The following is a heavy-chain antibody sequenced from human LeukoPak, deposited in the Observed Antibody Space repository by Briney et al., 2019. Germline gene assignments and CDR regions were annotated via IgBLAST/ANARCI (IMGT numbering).Heavy chain of an antibody. CDR3: AREPYDSSGYSDY. D-gene: IGHD3-22*01. Sequence: PGGSLRLSCAASGFTFSSYEMNWVRQAPGKGLEWVSYISSSGSTIYYADSVKGRFTISRDNAKNSLYLQMNSLRAVGTAVYYCAREPYDSSGYSDYWGQGTLVTVSS. CDR2: ISSSGSTI. V-gene: IGHV3-48*03. J-gene: IGHJ4*02. CDR1: GFTFSSYE.